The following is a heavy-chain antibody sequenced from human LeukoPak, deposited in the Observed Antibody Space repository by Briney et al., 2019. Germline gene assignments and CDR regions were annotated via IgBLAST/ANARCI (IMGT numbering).Heavy chain of an antibody. V-gene: IGHV3-30*18. CDR2: ISYDGSNK. J-gene: IGHJ4*02. CDR3: AKDYSGSYYGPFDS. D-gene: IGHD1-26*01. CDR1: GFSFSSYG. Sequence: PGGSLRLSCAASGFSFSSYGMHWVRQAPGKGLEWVAVISYDGSNKYYGDSVKGRFTISRDNFKNTLYLQMNSLRAEDTAVYYCAKDYSGSYYGPFDSWGQGTLVPVSS.